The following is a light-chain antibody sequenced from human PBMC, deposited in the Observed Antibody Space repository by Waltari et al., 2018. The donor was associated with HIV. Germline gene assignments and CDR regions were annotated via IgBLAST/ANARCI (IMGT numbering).Light chain of an antibody. CDR2: KDS. V-gene: IGLV3-25*03. CDR1: ALPKQY. Sequence: SYELTQPPSVSVSPGQTARNTCSGDALPKQYTYWYQQKPGQAPVLVIYKDSERPSGIPERFSGSSSGTTVTLTISGVQAEDEADYYCQSADSSGTYVFGTGTTVTVL. J-gene: IGLJ1*01. CDR3: QSADSSGTYV.